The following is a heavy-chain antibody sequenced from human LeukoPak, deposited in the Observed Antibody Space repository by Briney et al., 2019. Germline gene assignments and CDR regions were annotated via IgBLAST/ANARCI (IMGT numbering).Heavy chain of an antibody. V-gene: IGHV4-39*02. CDR3: ARDKNDYVWGSPVLTAIPFDY. CDR2: IYYSGST. CDR1: SGSISTSNYY. Sequence: PSETLSLTCTVSSGSISTSNYYWGWVRQPPGKALEWIGSIYYSGSTYYNPSLKSRVTISVDTFKNQFSLKLSSVTAADTAVYYCARDKNDYVWGSPVLTAIPFDYWGQGTLVTVSS. D-gene: IGHD3-16*01. J-gene: IGHJ4*02.